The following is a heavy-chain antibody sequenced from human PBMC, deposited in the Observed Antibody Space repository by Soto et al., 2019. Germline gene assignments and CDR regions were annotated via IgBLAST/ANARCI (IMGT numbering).Heavy chain of an antibody. CDR3: ARDKGAYCGGYCYSTWFDP. V-gene: IGHV1-18*01. D-gene: IGHD2-21*02. Sequence: QVQLVQSGAEVKKPGASVKVSCKASGYTFTSYGISWVRQAPGQGLEWMGWSSAYSGNTNYAQKLQGRVTMTTDTSTSTAYMELRSLRSDDTAVYYCARDKGAYCGGYCYSTWFDPWGQGTLVTVSS. CDR1: GYTFTSYG. J-gene: IGHJ5*02. CDR2: SSAYSGNT.